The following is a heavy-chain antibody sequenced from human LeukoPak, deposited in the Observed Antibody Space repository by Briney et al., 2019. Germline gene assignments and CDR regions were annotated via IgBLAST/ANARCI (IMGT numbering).Heavy chain of an antibody. V-gene: IGHV3-11*01. J-gene: IGHJ5*02. CDR1: GFNFSDYY. Sequence: GSLRLSCVASGFNFSDYYMSWIRQAPGKGLKWISFISSSSSAIYYADSVKGRFTISRDNAKNSLYLQMNSLRVEDTAVYYCARASVTTIDWFDPWGQATLVTVSS. CDR3: ARASVTTIDWFDP. CDR2: ISSSSSAI. D-gene: IGHD4-17*01.